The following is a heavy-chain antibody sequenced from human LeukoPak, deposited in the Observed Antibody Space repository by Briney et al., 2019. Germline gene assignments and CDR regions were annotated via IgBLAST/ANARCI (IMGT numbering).Heavy chain of an antibody. CDR2: IYYSGST. CDR1: GFSISSGYY. V-gene: IGHV4-38-2*02. J-gene: IGHJ5*02. Sequence: PSETLSLTCTVSGFSISSGYYWGWIRQPPGKGLQWIGSIYYSGSTYSNPSLKSRVTISVDTSKNQFSLKLSSVTAADTAVYYCARDPRVVVPATPSLFDPWGQGTLVTVSS. D-gene: IGHD2-15*01. CDR3: ARDPRVVVPATPSLFDP.